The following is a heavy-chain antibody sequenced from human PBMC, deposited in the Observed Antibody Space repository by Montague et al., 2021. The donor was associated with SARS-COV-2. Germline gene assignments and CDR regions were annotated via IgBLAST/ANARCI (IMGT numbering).Heavy chain of an antibody. CDR1: GFNFIGNW. D-gene: IGHD6-6*01. V-gene: IGHV3-74*01. CDR2: LNEYGTIT. CDR3: VRDPAGARGY. J-gene: IGHJ4*02. Sequence: SLRLSCAASGFNFIGNWMHWVRQAQGKGLEWVSRLNEYGTITSYADSVKGRFTISRDNAQNILYLQMNSLRVEDTAMYYCVRDPAGARGYWGPGTLVIVSS.